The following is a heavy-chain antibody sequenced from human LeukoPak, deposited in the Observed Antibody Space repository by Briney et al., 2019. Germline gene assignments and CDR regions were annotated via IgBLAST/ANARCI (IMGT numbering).Heavy chain of an antibody. Sequence: TLSLTCTVSGGSISSSSYYWGWIRQAPGKGLEWVAVISYDGSNKYYADSVKGRFTISRDNSKNTLYLQMNSLRAEDTAVYYCARAGYYYDSSGYYYAWGQGTLVTVSS. V-gene: IGHV3-30*03. J-gene: IGHJ5*02. CDR2: ISYDGSNK. D-gene: IGHD3-22*01. CDR1: GGSISSSS. CDR3: ARAGYYYDSSGYYYA.